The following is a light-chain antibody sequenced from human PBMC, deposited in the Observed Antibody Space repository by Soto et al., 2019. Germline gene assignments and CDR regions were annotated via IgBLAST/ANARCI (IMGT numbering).Light chain of an antibody. J-gene: IGKJ5*01. CDR2: DAS. CDR1: QNIENY. Sequence: DIQMTQSPSSLSASVGDRVTITCEASQNIENYLNWYQKKPGKAPNLLIYDASSLKTGVPSRLSGSGYGTDFTFTINSMQTEDFATYYCQHYDHVQVTFGHGTRLEIK. CDR3: QHYDHVQVT. V-gene: IGKV1-33*01.